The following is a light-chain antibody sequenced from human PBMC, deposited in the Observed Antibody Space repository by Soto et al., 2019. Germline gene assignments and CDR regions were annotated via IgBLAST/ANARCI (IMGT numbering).Light chain of an antibody. V-gene: IGLV1-44*01. Sequence: QSALTQQPSASGTPGQRASISCSGSSSNIGDRDVDWYQQVPGTAPKLLIYGLNQRPSGVPDRFSASKSGASASLAISGLQFEDEAVYYCSTWDDSLNGWVFGGGTKLTVL. CDR2: GLN. CDR3: STWDDSLNGWV. CDR1: SSNIGDRD. J-gene: IGLJ3*02.